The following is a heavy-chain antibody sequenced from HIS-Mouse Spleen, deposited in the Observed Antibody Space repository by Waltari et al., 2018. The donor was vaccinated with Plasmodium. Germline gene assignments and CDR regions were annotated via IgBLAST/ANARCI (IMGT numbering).Heavy chain of an antibody. CDR2: IKQDGSEK. CDR1: GFTFSSYW. V-gene: IGHV3-7*01. Sequence: EVQLVESGGGLVQPGGSLRLSCAASGFTFSSYWMSWVHQAPGKGLECGANIKQDGSEKYDVDSVNGRFTISRANAKNSLYLQMNSLRAEDTAVYYCASSWYWYFDLWGRGTLVTVSS. CDR3: ASSWYWYFDL. D-gene: IGHD6-13*01. J-gene: IGHJ2*01.